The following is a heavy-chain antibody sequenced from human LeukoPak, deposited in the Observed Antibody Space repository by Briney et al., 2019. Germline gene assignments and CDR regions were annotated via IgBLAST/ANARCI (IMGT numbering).Heavy chain of an antibody. V-gene: IGHV4-59*12. CDR3: ARGTDAYKGGNY. D-gene: IGHD5-24*01. Sequence: SETLSLTCTVSDGSITNYDWSWVRQPPGKGLEFIGHVHYSGTTNYSPSLKSRVTISVDTSKNQFSLRLSAVTAADTAVYYCARGTDAYKGGNYWGQGTLVTVSS. J-gene: IGHJ4*02. CDR2: VHYSGTT. CDR1: DGSITNYD.